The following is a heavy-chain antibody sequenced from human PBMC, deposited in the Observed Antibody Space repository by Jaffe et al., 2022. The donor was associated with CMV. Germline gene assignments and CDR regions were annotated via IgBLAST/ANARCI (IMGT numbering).Heavy chain of an antibody. J-gene: IGHJ6*03. D-gene: IGHD2-2*01. CDR2: INSDGSST. V-gene: IGHV3-74*01. CDR3: ARGYCSSTSCYYYYYYMDV. Sequence: EVQLVESGGGLVQPGGSLRLSCAASGFTFSSYWMHWVRQAPGKGLVWVSRINSDGSSTSYADSVKGRFTISRDNAKNTLYLQMNSLRAEDTAVYYCARGYCSSTSCYYYYYYMDVWGKGTTVTVSS. CDR1: GFTFSSYW.